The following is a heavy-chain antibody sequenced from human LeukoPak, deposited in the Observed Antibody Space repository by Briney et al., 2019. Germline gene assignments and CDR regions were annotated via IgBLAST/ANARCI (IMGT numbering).Heavy chain of an antibody. CDR1: GYRFTNYG. D-gene: IGHD1-26*01. J-gene: IGHJ4*02. V-gene: IGHV1-18*04. CDR3: ARGLVVDY. Sequence: ASMKVSCKTSGYRFTNYGITWVRQAPGQGLEWMGWIGGYKGHTNYAPKFQGRVTLTTDTTTNTVYMELRSLISDDTAVYYCARGLVVDYWGQGTLVTVSS. CDR2: IGGYKGHT.